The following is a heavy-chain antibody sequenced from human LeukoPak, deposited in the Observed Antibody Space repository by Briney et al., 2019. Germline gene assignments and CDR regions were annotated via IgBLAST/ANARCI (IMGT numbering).Heavy chain of an antibody. J-gene: IGHJ5*02. CDR3: ASMMTTGYNWIDP. CDR1: GGSISSSSYY. CDR2: IYYSGST. V-gene: IGHV4-39*01. D-gene: IGHD3-16*01. Sequence: SETLSLTCTASGGSISSSSYYWGWIRQPPGKGLEWIGIIYYSGSTYYNPSLKSRVTISVDTSKNQFSLKLSSVTAADTAVYYCASMMTTGYNWIDPWGQGTLVTVSS.